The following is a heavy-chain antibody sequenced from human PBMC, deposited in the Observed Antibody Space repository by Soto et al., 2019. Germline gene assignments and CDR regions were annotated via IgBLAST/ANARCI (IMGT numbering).Heavy chain of an antibody. CDR1: GYTFTSYD. Sequence: RASVKVSCKASGYTFTSYDINWVRQATGQGLEWMGCMNPNNGNTAYAQKFQGRVTMTWDTSINTAYMELSGLRSEDTAVYFCATALVRGFLRAWGVDSWGQGSLVTVSS. V-gene: IGHV1-8*01. CDR2: MNPNNGNT. D-gene: IGHD3-22*01. CDR3: ATALVRGFLRAWGVDS. J-gene: IGHJ4*02.